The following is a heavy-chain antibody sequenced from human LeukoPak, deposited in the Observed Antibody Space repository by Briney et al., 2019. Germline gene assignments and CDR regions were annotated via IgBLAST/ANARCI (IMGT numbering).Heavy chain of an antibody. CDR1: GFTFSSYS. D-gene: IGHD3-22*01. V-gene: IGHV3-73*01. J-gene: IGHJ4*02. Sequence: GGSLRLSCAASGFTFSSYSMNWVRQASGKGLEWVGRIRSKPNNYATEYAAPVKGRFTISRDDSKNTAYLQMNSLKIEDTAMYYCTRLYYDSNGYGFVAYWGQGTLVTVSS. CDR2: IRSKPNNYAT. CDR3: TRLYYDSNGYGFVAY.